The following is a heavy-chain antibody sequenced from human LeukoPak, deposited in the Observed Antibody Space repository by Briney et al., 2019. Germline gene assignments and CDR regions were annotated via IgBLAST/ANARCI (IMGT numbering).Heavy chain of an antibody. CDR3: AKDFDYGGLRYFDY. Sequence: PGGSQRLSCAASGFTFSSYAMSWVRQAPGKGLEWVSVVSGSGGSTDYADSVKGRFAISRDNSKSTLYLQMNNLRVEDTAVYYCAKDFDYGGLRYFDYWGQGTLVTVSS. J-gene: IGHJ4*02. V-gene: IGHV3-23*01. CDR1: GFTFSSYA. D-gene: IGHD4-23*01. CDR2: VSGSGGST.